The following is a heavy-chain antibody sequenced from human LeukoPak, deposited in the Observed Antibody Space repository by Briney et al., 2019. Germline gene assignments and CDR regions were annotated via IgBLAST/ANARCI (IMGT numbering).Heavy chain of an antibody. CDR1: GYSFTSYW. D-gene: IGHD1-26*01. J-gene: IGHJ6*03. CDR3: AKCGDYYMDV. Sequence: GESLKISCKGSGYSFTSYWIGWVRQMPGKGLEWMGSIYPGDSDTTYSPSFQGQVTISADKSISTAYLQWSSLKASDTPIYYCAKCGDYYMDVWGKGTTVTVSS. CDR2: IYPGDSDT. V-gene: IGHV5-51*01.